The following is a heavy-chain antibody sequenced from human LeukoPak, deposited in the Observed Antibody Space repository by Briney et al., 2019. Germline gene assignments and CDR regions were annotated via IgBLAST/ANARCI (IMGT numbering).Heavy chain of an antibody. CDR1: GFTFSSYG. CDR3: AKDYRRWELLRYFDY. Sequence: PGGSLRLSCAASGFTFSSYGMHWVRQAPGKGLEWVAVISYDGSNKYYADFVKGRFTISRDNSKNTLYLQMNSLRAEDTAVYYCAKDYRRWELLRYFDYWGQGTLVTVSS. D-gene: IGHD1-26*01. CDR2: ISYDGSNK. J-gene: IGHJ4*02. V-gene: IGHV3-30*18.